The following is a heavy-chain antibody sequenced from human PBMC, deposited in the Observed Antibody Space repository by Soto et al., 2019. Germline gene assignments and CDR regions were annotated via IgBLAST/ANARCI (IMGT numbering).Heavy chain of an antibody. D-gene: IGHD2-21*02. CDR1: GGSISSRGYS. V-gene: IGHV4-30-2*01. J-gene: IGHJ6*02. CDR2: IYHGGST. CDR3: ARGGDYLEGDYFGPDV. Sequence: PSETLSLTCAVSGGSISSRGYSWSWIRQPPGKGLEWFGYIYHGGSTDYNPSLKSRVTISVERSENQFSLRLSSVTAAATAVYYCARGGDYLEGDYFGPDVWGQGITVTVSS.